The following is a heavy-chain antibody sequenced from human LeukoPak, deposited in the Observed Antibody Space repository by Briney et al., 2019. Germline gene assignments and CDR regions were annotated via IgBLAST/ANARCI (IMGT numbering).Heavy chain of an antibody. CDR1: GFTFSSYS. CDR3: ARDHSYYYGSGSYINWFDP. V-gene: IGHV3-21*01. D-gene: IGHD3-10*01. J-gene: IGHJ5*02. CDR2: ISSSSSYI. Sequence: GGSLRLSCAASGFTFSSYSMNWVRQAPGKGLEWVSSISSSSSYIYYADSVKGRFTISRDNAKNSLYLQMNSLRAEDTAVYYCARDHSYYYGSGSYINWFDPWGQGTLVTVSS.